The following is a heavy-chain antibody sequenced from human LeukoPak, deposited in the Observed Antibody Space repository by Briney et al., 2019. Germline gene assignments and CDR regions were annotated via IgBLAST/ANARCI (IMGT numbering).Heavy chain of an antibody. Sequence: ASVKVSCKASGYTFTNYYMHWVRQAPGQGLEWMGLINPSGADTSYTQKFQGRLTMTRDTSTTTVYMELSSLRSEDTAVYYCARVCSWNYCGGDLGWDSWGQGTLVTVSS. CDR1: GYTFTNYY. J-gene: IGHJ4*02. V-gene: IGHV1-46*01. D-gene: IGHD2-21*02. CDR2: INPSGADT. CDR3: ARVCSWNYCGGDLGWDS.